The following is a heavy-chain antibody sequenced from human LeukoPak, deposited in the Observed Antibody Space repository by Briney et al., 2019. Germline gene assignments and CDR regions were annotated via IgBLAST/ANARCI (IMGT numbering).Heavy chain of an antibody. D-gene: IGHD6-19*01. V-gene: IGHV4-59*12. CDR2: SYYSGNT. CDR3: ARDRGSGWYRPLFSLGGWFDP. CDR1: GASISSYY. Sequence: SETLSLTCNVSGASISSYYWSWIRQPPGKGLEWIGYSYYSGNTDYNPSLKSRVTISLDTSKSQFSLKLSSVTAADTAVYYCARDRGSGWYRPLFSLGGWFDPWGQGTLVTVSS. J-gene: IGHJ5*02.